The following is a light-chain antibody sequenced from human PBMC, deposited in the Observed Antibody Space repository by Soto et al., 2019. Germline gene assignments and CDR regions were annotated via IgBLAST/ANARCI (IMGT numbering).Light chain of an antibody. V-gene: IGKV3-15*01. Sequence: EIVMTQSPATLSVSPGERATLSCMASQSVSSNLAWYPQKPGQAPRLRIYGASTRATCIPARFSGSGSGTKFALTISSLQSEDFAEYYCQQYNNSHTCGPGTKVYIK. CDR2: GAS. J-gene: IGKJ3*01. CDR1: QSVSSN. CDR3: QQYNNSHT.